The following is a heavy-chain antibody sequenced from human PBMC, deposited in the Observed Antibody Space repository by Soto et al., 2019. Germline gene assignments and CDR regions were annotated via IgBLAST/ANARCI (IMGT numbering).Heavy chain of an antibody. CDR2: INAGNGNT. CDR3: ARGYRSSTSCYLY. Sequence: QVQLVQSGAEVKKPGASVKVSCKASGYTFTSYAMHWVRQAPGQRLEWMGWINAGNGNTKYSQKFQGRVTITRDTSASTAYMELSSLRSEDTAVYYCARGYRSSTSCYLYWVQGTMVTVSS. CDR1: GYTFTSYA. D-gene: IGHD2-2*01. V-gene: IGHV1-3*01. J-gene: IGHJ4*02.